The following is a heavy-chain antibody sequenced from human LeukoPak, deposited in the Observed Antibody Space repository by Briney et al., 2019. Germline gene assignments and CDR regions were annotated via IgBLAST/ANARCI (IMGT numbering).Heavy chain of an antibody. CDR2: IYYSGST. CDR3: ARVYYDFWSGYNYYYYGMDV. D-gene: IGHD3-3*01. CDR1: GGSISSYY. V-gene: IGHV4-59*01. Sequence: SETLPLTCTVSGGSISSYYWSWVRQPPGKGLEWIGYIYYSGSTNYNPSLTSRVTISVDTSKNQFSLKLSSVTAADTAVYYCARVYYDFWSGYNYYYYGMDVWGQGTTVTVSS. J-gene: IGHJ6*02.